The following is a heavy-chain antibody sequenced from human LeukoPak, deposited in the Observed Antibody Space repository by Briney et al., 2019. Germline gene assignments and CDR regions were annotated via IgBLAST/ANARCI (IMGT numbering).Heavy chain of an antibody. J-gene: IGHJ6*02. CDR3: ARAIGSTSPYGMDV. V-gene: IGHV4-34*01. CDR2: INHSGST. D-gene: IGHD2-2*01. Sequence: SETLSLTCAVYGGSFSGYSWSWIRQPPGKGLEWIGEINHSGSTNYNPSLKSRVTISVDTSKNQFSLKLTSATAADTAVYYCARAIGSTSPYGMDVWGQGTTVTVSS. CDR1: GGSFSGYS.